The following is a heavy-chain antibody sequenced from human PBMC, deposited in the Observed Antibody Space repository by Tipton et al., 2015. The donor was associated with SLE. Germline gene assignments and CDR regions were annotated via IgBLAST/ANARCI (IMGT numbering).Heavy chain of an antibody. CDR2: LSYSGST. V-gene: IGHV4-39*07. CDR3: ARDFRADGEWFDP. Sequence: LRLSCTVYGGSISGGNYYWGWIRQPPGKGLEWIGSLSYSGSTYYNPSLRSRVTISVDTSKNQFSLNLSSVTAADTAVYYCARDFRADGEWFDPWGQGTLVTVSS. CDR1: GGSISGGNYY. J-gene: IGHJ5*02. D-gene: IGHD3-10*01.